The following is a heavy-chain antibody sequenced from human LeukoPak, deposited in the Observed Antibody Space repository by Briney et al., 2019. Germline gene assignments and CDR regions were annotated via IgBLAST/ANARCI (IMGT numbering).Heavy chain of an antibody. D-gene: IGHD4-17*01. V-gene: IGHV4-39*01. CDR3: ARSTVTTYRGSNLFDP. CDR2: TYYSGST. Sequence: SETLSLTCTVSGGSISSSSDYWGWIRQPPGKGLEWIGSTYYSGSTYYNPSLKSRVTISVDTSKNQFSLKLSSVTAADTAVYYCARSTVTTYRGSNLFDPWGQGTLVTVSS. J-gene: IGHJ5*02. CDR1: GGSISSSSDY.